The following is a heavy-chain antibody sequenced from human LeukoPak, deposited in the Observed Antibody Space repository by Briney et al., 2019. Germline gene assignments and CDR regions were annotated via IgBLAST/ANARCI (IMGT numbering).Heavy chain of an antibody. V-gene: IGHV1-46*03. CDR1: GYTFTSYY. CDR2: INPSGGRT. Sequence: GASVKVSCKASGYTFTSYYMHWVRQAPGQGLEWMGIINPSGGRTNYAQKFQGRLNMTRDTSTSTVYMEVSSLRSEATAVYYCASGKYTGSYYEVDFWGQGTLVTVSS. D-gene: IGHD1-26*01. J-gene: IGHJ4*02. CDR3: ASGKYTGSYYEVDF.